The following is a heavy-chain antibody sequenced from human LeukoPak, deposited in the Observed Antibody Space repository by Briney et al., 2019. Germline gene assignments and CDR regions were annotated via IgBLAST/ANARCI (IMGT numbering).Heavy chain of an antibody. CDR1: GFTFGSYS. CDR3: AKDAGAYGSGSQFDY. V-gene: IGHV3-21*04. CDR2: ISSSSSYI. D-gene: IGHD3-10*01. Sequence: GGSLRLSCAASGFTFGSYSMNWVRQAPGKGLEWVSSISSSSSYIYYADSVKGRFTISRDNAKNSLYLQMNSLRAEDTALYYCAKDAGAYGSGSQFDYWGQGTLVTVSS. J-gene: IGHJ4*02.